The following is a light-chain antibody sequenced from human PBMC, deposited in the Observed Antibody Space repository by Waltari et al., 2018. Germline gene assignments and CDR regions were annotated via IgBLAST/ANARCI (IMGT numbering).Light chain of an antibody. Sequence: SYVVTQPPSVSVAPGQTARITCGGNNIGTKSVHWYQQKPGQAPVLVVYDDIDRPSGISERFSGSKSGNTASLTISGLQTEDEADYYCCSYVGRFTLAFGGGTKVTVL. CDR1: NIGTKS. J-gene: IGLJ2*01. V-gene: IGLV3-21*02. CDR2: DDI. CDR3: CSYVGRFTLA.